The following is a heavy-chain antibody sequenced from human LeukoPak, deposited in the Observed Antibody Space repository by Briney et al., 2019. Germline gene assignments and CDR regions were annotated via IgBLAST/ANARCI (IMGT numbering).Heavy chain of an antibody. Sequence: SETLSLTCAVSGGSISSGSYYWSWIRPPAGKGLEWIGRMYTSGDTNYNPSLKSRVSMSIDTSKNQFSPKLSSVTAADTAVYYCARGWGDGYNSWGQGTLVTVSS. J-gene: IGHJ4*02. V-gene: IGHV4-61*02. CDR3: ARGWGDGYNS. CDR2: MYTSGDT. D-gene: IGHD5-24*01. CDR1: GGSISSGSYY.